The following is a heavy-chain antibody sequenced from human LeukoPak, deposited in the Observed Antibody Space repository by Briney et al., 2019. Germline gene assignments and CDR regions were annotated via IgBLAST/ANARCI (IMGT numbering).Heavy chain of an antibody. CDR3: AKLRPMIVVVITEGYFDY. D-gene: IGHD3-22*01. J-gene: IGHJ4*02. CDR1: GFTFSSYA. V-gene: IGHV3-23*01. CDR2: IIGSGGST. Sequence: GGSLRLSCAASGFTFSSYAMSWVRQAPGKGLEWVSAIIGSGGSTYYADSVKGRFTISRDNSKNTLYLQMNSLRAEDTAVYYCAKLRPMIVVVITEGYFDYWGQGTLVTVSS.